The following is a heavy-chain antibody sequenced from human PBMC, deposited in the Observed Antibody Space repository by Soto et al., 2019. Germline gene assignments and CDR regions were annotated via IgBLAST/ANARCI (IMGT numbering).Heavy chain of an antibody. Sequence: GASVKVSCRASGGTFSSYAISWVRQAPGQGLEWMGGIIPIFGTANYAQKFQGRVTITADKSTSTAYMELSSLRSEDTAVHYCARAFLEWRPHYYYYYGMDVWGQGTTVTVSS. CDR1: GGTFSSYA. J-gene: IGHJ6*02. V-gene: IGHV1-69*06. CDR3: ARAFLEWRPHYYYYYGMDV. CDR2: IIPIFGTA. D-gene: IGHD3-3*01.